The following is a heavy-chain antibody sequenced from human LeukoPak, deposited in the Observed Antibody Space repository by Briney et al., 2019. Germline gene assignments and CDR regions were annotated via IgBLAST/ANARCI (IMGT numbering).Heavy chain of an antibody. CDR3: ARYVVYGDYDY. D-gene: IGHD4-17*01. CDR2: ISSSSSTI. V-gene: IGHV3-48*01. Sequence: GGSLRLSCAASGFTFSSYSMNWVRQAPGKGLEWVSYISSSSSTIYYADSVKGRFTISRDNAKNSLYLQMNSQRAEDTAVYYCARYVVYGDYDYWGQGTLVTVSS. J-gene: IGHJ4*02. CDR1: GFTFSSYS.